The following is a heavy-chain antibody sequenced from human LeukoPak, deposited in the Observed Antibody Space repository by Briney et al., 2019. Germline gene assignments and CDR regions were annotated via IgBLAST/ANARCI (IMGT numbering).Heavy chain of an antibody. CDR3: AREVTMVRGVGYYFDY. D-gene: IGHD3-10*01. CDR2: IIPILGIA. Sequence: SVKVSCKASGGTFSSYAISWVRQAPGQGLEWMGRIIPILGIANYAQKFQGRVTITADKSTSTAYMELSSLRSEDTAVYDCAREVTMVRGVGYYFDYWGQGTLVTVSS. J-gene: IGHJ4*02. V-gene: IGHV1-69*04. CDR1: GGTFSSYA.